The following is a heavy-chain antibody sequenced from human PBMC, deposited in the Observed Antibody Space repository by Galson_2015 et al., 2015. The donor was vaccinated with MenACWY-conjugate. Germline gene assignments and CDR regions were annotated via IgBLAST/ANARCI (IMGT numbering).Heavy chain of an antibody. D-gene: IGHD3-3*01. J-gene: IGHJ4*02. CDR2: INTDGSTT. CDR3: ASMESV. Sequence: SLRLSCAASGFSFSRSWMQWVRQAPGKGLVWVSHINTDGSTTCYADSVEGRFTISRDNAKNTLYLQMNSLRADDTAVYYCASMESVWGQGTLVTVSS. V-gene: IGHV3-74*01. CDR1: GFSFSRSW.